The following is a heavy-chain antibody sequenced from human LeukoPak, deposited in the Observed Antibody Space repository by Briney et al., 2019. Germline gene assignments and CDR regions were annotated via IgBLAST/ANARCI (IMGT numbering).Heavy chain of an antibody. J-gene: IGHJ3*02. CDR2: ISYDGGKK. V-gene: IGHV3-33*05. CDR3: ARDRYCSSTSCPFDI. Sequence: GGSLRLSCAASGFTFSSHDMHWVRQAPGKGLEWVAIISYDGGKKDYADSVKGRFTISRDNSKNTLYLQMNSLRAEDTAVYYCARDRYCSSTSCPFDIWGQGTMVTVSS. D-gene: IGHD2-2*01. CDR1: GFTFSSHD.